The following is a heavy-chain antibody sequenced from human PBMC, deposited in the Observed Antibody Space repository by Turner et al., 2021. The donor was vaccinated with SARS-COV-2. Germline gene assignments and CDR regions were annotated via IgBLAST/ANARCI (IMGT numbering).Heavy chain of an antibody. J-gene: IGHJ6*03. CDR3: ARDQGFLLECEISYYYYMDV. D-gene: IGHD3-3*01. Sequence: QVQLQESGPGLVKPSQTLSLTCPVSGGSISSGSYYWSWIRQPAGKGLEWIGRIYTSGSTNYNPALESRVTISVETSKNQFSLKLSSVTAADTAVYYCARDQGFLLECEISYYYYMDVWGKGTTVTVSS. CDR1: GGSISSGSYY. CDR2: IYTSGST. V-gene: IGHV4-61*02.